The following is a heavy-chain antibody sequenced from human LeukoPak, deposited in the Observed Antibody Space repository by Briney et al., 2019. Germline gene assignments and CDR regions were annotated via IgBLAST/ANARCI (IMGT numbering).Heavy chain of an antibody. Sequence: PGGSLSLSRAASVITSSIYAMHCVRAAPREGLEWVSSITGSHRPIYNTDSVKGRLTISRDNTHNTLYLQMNSLRAEATAVYYCTKDPHGDYVGAFDPWGQGTLVTVSS. CDR3: TKDPHGDYVGAFDP. V-gene: IGHV3-23*01. J-gene: IGHJ5*02. D-gene: IGHD4-17*01. CDR1: VITSSIYA. CDR2: ITGSHRPI.